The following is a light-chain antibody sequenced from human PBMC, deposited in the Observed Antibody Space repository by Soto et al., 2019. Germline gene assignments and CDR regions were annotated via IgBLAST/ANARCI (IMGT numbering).Light chain of an antibody. J-gene: IGLJ3*02. CDR3: CSYAATSTLV. Sequence: QSALTQPRSVSGSPGQSVTISCTGTSSDVGIYNYVSWYQHHPGKAPKLIIYDVIKRPSGVPDRFFGSKSGITASLTISGLQADDEADYYCCSYAATSTLVFGGGTKLTV. CDR2: DVI. CDR1: SSDVGIYNY. V-gene: IGLV2-11*01.